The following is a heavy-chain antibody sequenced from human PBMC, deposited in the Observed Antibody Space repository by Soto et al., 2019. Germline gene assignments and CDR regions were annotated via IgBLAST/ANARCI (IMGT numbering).Heavy chain of an antibody. Sequence: GGSLRLSDAASGYKFRHYWMHWVRQDTGKGLVWVSRVNPDGTITTYVDSVKGRFTISRDNAKNSLYLQMNSLRAEDTAMNYCARDSSGYYDYYYGMDVSGQGTTVTVSS. J-gene: IGHJ6*02. V-gene: IGHV3-74*01. CDR1: GYKFRHYW. CDR2: VNPDGTIT. CDR3: ARDSSGYYDYYYGMDV. D-gene: IGHD3-22*01.